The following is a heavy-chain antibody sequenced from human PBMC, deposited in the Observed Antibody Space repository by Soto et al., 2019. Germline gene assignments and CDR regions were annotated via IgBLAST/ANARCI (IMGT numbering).Heavy chain of an antibody. CDR1: GFSLSSTRVA. CDR3: AHSVVPGLGSSLDS. CDR2: IYWDDDK. D-gene: IGHD6-19*01. J-gene: IGHJ4*02. V-gene: IGHV2-5*02. Sequence: QITLKESGPTLVKPTQTLTLTCTFSGFSLSSTRVAVGWIRQPPGKALEWLALIYWDDDKRYSPFLKSRLTITKDPSKTQVVLTMTNMAPVDTATYYCAHSVVPGLGSSLDSWAQGTLATVSP.